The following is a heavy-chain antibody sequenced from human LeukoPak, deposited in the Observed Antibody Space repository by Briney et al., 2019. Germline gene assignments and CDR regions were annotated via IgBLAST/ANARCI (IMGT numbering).Heavy chain of an antibody. J-gene: IGHJ3*02. D-gene: IGHD6-19*01. CDR2: IKQDESEK. V-gene: IGHV3-7*01. CDR3: ARDGAWQWLSI. Sequence: GGSLRLSCAASGFTFSNYWMSWVRQAPGKGLEWVANIKQDESEKYYVDSVKGRFTISRDNAKNSLYLQMSSLRAEDTAVYYCARDGAWQWLSIWGQGTMVTVSS. CDR1: GFTFSNYW.